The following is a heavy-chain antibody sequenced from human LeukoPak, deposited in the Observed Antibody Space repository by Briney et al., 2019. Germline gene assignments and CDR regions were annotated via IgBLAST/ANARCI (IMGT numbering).Heavy chain of an antibody. D-gene: IGHD3-22*01. V-gene: IGHV3-48*04. CDR1: GFTFSSYG. CDR2: ISSSSSTI. J-gene: IGHJ4*02. CDR3: ARDSGGGYDSSGYYIFDY. Sequence: GGSLRLSCAASGFTFSSYGMHWVRQAPGKGLEWVSYISSSSSTIYYADSVKGRFTISRDNAKNSLYLQMNSLRAEDTAVYYCARDSGGGYDSSGYYIFDYWGQGTLVTVSS.